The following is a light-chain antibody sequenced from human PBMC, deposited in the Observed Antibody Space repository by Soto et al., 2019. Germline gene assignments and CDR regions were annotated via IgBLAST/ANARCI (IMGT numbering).Light chain of an antibody. CDR3: QQLNSYPLT. V-gene: IGKV1-9*01. CDR2: GAS. J-gene: IGKJ4*01. Sequence: IQLTQSPSSLSASVGDRVTITCRASQGIPNYLALYQQKPGKAPELLIYGASSLERGVPSRFSGSGSGTDFTLTISSLQPEDFASYYCQQLNSYPLTFGGGTKVEIK. CDR1: QGIPNY.